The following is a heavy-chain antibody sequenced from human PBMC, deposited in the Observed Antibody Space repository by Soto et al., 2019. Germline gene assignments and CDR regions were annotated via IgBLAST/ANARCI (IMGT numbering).Heavy chain of an antibody. CDR2: ISYDGSNK. V-gene: IGHV3-30*18. Sequence: GGSLRLSCAASGFTFSSYGMHWVRQAPGKGLEWVAVISYDGSNKYYADSVKGRFTISRDNSKNTLYLQMNSLRAEDTAVYYCAKENGPSGYYYYFDYWGQGTQVTVSS. CDR3: AKENGPSGYYYYFDY. CDR1: GFTFSSYG. J-gene: IGHJ4*02. D-gene: IGHD3-22*01.